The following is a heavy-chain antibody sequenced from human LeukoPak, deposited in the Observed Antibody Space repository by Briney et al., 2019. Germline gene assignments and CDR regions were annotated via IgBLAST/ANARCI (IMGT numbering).Heavy chain of an antibody. V-gene: IGHV3-53*05. CDR1: GFTVSNNY. CDR3: TKNAYYYDSGPYYRPGDY. CDR2: LYSGGTT. Sequence: GGSLRLSCAASGFTVSNNYMNWVRQAPGKGLEWVSILYSGGTTYYADSVKGRFTISRDNSKNTLYLQMNSLRAEDTAVYYCTKNAYYYDSGPYYRPGDYWGQGSLVTVSS. J-gene: IGHJ4*02. D-gene: IGHD3-22*01.